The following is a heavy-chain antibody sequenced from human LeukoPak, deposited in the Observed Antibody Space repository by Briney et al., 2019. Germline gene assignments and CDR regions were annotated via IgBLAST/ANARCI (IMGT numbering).Heavy chain of an antibody. CDR3: ARVGRFDY. Sequence: SETLSLTCTVSGGSISSYYWSWIRQPPGKGLEWIGSIYYSGSTYYNPSLKSRVTISVDTSKNQFSLKLSSVTAADTAVYYCARVGRFDYWGQGTLVTVSS. CDR1: GGSISSYY. V-gene: IGHV4-59*12. D-gene: IGHD3/OR15-3a*01. CDR2: IYYSGST. J-gene: IGHJ4*02.